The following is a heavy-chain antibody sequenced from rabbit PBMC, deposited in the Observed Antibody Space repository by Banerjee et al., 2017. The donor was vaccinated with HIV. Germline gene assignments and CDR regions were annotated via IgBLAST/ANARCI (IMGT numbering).Heavy chain of an antibody. V-gene: IGHV1S45*01. CDR3: ARGPYRANL. CDR1: GFDFSSYG. Sequence: QEQLVESGGGLVQPGGSLKLSCKASGFDFSSYGVSWVRQAPGKGLEWIGCIDGIGSGSTYYATWAKGRFTISKTSSTTVTLQMTSLTAADTATYFCARGPYRANLWGQGTLVTVS. D-gene: IGHD1-1*01. CDR2: IDGIGSGST. J-gene: IGHJ4*01.